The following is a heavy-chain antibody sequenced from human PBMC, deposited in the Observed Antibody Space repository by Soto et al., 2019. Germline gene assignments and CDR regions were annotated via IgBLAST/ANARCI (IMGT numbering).Heavy chain of an antibody. CDR2: IIPIFGTA. V-gene: IGHV1-69*01. Sequence: QVQLVQSGAEVKKPGSSVKVSCKASGGTFSSYAISWVRQAPGQGLEWMGGIIPIFGTANYAKKFQGRVTITADESTSTAYMELSSLRSEDTAVYYCARSRITMIVVVMSLDAFDIWGQGTMVTVSS. CDR1: GGTFSSYA. J-gene: IGHJ3*02. D-gene: IGHD3-22*01. CDR3: ARSRITMIVVVMSLDAFDI.